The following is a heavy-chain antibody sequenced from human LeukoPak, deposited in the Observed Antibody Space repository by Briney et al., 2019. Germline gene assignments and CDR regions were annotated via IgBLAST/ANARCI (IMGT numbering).Heavy chain of an antibody. D-gene: IGHD6-13*01. Sequence: SVXXXCKGSGYTFTCYYXHWVRQXPXXGXEWMGGIIPIFGTANYAQKFQGRVTITTDESTSTAYMELSSLRSEDTAVYYCARRAAGSPFDYWGQGTLVTVSS. V-gene: IGHV1-69*05. CDR3: ARRAAGSPFDY. CDR1: GYTFTCYY. J-gene: IGHJ4*02. CDR2: IIPIFGTA.